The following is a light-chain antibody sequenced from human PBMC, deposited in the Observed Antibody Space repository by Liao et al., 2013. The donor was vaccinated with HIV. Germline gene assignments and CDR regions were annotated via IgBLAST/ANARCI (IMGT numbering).Light chain of an antibody. Sequence: SYVLTQPPTVSVAPGWTARITCVGNNLGSKRVHWYQQRPGQAPVLVIFSNTDRPSGVPERFSGSSSGTTVTLTISGVQAEDEADYYCQSADSSATCPVFGGGTKLTVL. V-gene: IGLV3-25*03. CDR2: SNT. CDR3: QSADSSATCPV. J-gene: IGLJ3*02. CDR1: NLGSK.